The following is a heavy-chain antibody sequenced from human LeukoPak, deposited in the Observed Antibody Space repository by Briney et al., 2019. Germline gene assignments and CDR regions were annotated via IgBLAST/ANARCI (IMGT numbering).Heavy chain of an antibody. J-gene: IGHJ4*02. CDR3: AKAALRGSGWYQGYYFDY. CDR2: ISYDGSNK. D-gene: IGHD6-19*01. V-gene: IGHV3-30-3*01. CDR1: GFTFSSYA. Sequence: GGSLRLSCAASGFTFSSYAMHWVRQAPGKGLEWVAVISYDGSNKYYADSVKGRFTISRDNSKNTLYLQMNSLRAEDTAVYYCAKAALRGSGWYQGYYFDYWGQGTLVTVSS.